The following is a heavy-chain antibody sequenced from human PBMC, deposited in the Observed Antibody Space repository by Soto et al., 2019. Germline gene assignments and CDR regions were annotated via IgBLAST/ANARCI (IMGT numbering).Heavy chain of an antibody. Sequence: QVQLVESGGGVVQPGRSLRLSCAASGFTFSSYAMHWVRQAPGKGLEWVAVISYDGSNRYYADSVKGRFTISRDNSKNTLYLQMNSLRAEDTAVYYCARDSGRYGDSDHWGKGTLVTVSS. CDR2: ISYDGSNR. V-gene: IGHV3-30-3*01. CDR3: ARDSGRYGDSDH. J-gene: IGHJ4*02. D-gene: IGHD4-17*01. CDR1: GFTFSSYA.